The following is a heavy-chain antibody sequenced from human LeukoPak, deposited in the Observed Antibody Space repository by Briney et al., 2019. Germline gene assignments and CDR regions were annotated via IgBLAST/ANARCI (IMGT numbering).Heavy chain of an antibody. J-gene: IGHJ4*02. CDR1: GFTFGNYW. V-gene: IGHV3-74*01. Sequence: GGSLRLSCAASGFTFGNYWMHWVRQAPGKGLLWVSRISDDGSSANYADSVQGRFTISRDNAKNTVYLQMHSLRAEDTAVYYCVSGYGSSTTCYRGAYWGQGTLVTVSS. CDR3: VSGYGSSTTCYRGAY. CDR2: ISDDGSSA. D-gene: IGHD2-2*03.